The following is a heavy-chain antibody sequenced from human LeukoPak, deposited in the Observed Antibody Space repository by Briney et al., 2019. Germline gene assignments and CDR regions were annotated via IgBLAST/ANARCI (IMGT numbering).Heavy chain of an antibody. CDR2: ISAYNGNT. Sequence: ASVKVSCKASGYTFTSYGISWVRQAPGQGLEWMGWISAYNGNTNYAQKLQGRVTMTTDTSTSTAYMELRSLRSDDTAVYYCARDPTGYCDGIFDYWGQGTLVTVSS. J-gene: IGHJ4*02. CDR1: GYTFTSYG. D-gene: IGHD3-22*01. V-gene: IGHV1-18*01. CDR3: ARDPTGYCDGIFDY.